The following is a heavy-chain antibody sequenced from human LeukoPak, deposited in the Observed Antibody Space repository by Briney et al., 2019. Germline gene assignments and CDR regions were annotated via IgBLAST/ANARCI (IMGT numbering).Heavy chain of an antibody. CDR2: IYTSGST. Sequence: SETLSLTCTVSAGSLSSYYWSWIRQPAGKGLACIGRIYTSGSTNYNPSLKSRVTMSVDTSKDQFSLKLSCVTAADTAVYYCAREGSSLDYWGQGTLVTVSS. D-gene: IGHD6-19*01. CDR1: AGSLSSYY. CDR3: AREGSSLDY. J-gene: IGHJ4*02. V-gene: IGHV4-4*07.